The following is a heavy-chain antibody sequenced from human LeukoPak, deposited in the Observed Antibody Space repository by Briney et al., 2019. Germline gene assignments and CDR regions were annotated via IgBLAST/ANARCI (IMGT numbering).Heavy chain of an antibody. CDR2: IKQDGGEK. D-gene: IGHD3-10*01. V-gene: IGHV3-7*01. Sequence: GGSVRLSCAAPGFTFSSYWMSSVRQAPGKGLEWVANIKQDGGEKYYVDSVKGRFTISRDNAKNSLYLQMNSLRAEDTAVYYCARVGGHYYGSGSYSYYYYMDVWGKGTTVTISS. J-gene: IGHJ6*03. CDR1: GFTFSSYW. CDR3: ARVGGHYYGSGSYSYYYYMDV.